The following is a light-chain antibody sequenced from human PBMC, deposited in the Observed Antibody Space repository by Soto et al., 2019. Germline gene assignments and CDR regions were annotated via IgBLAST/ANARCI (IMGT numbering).Light chain of an antibody. CDR3: SSYTTSSTLGVL. J-gene: IGLJ2*01. Sequence: QSALTQPASVSGSPGQSITISCTGTRSDVGGYKYVSWYQQHPGKAPKLMIFEVSNRPSGVSSRFSGSKSANTASLTISGLQAEDEADYYCSSYTTSSTLGVLFGGGTKVTVL. CDR1: RSDVGGYKY. CDR2: EVS. V-gene: IGLV2-14*01.